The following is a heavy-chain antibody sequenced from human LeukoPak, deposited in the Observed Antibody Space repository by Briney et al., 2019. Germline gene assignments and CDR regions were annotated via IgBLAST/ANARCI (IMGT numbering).Heavy chain of an antibody. V-gene: IGHV3-23*01. CDR1: GFTFSSTS. CDR3: ARSVGATDYFDY. D-gene: IGHD1-26*01. Sequence: PGGPLRLSCAASGFTFSSTSMSWVRQAPGKGLEWVAVTVGGGDGTYYADSVKGRFTISRDNAKNTLYLQMNSLRAEDTAVYYCARSVGATDYFDYWGQGTLVTVSS. CDR2: TVGGGDGT. J-gene: IGHJ4*02.